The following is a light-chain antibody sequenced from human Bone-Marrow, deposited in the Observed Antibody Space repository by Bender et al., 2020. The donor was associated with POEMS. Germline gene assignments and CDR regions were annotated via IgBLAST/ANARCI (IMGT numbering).Light chain of an antibody. CDR1: SSNIGAHYD. CDR3: WSYAGGIVV. V-gene: IGLV1-40*01. Sequence: QSVLTQPPSVSGAPGQRVTISCAGSSSNIGAHYDVHWYQQLPGTAPKLLIFGNNNRPSGVPDRFSASKSGTSASLAITGLQAEDEADYYCWSYAGGIVVFGGGTKLTVL. J-gene: IGLJ2*01. CDR2: GNN.